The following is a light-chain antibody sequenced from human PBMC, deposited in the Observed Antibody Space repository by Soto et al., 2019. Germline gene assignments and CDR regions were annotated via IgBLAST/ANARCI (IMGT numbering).Light chain of an antibody. Sequence: EIVLTQSPGTLSLSPGESATLSCRASQSVSSIYLAWYQQKPGQAPRLLIYGASTRATGIPDRFSGSGAGTDFTLTISRLEPEDFAVYYCQQYGSSWYTFGQGTKLEIK. V-gene: IGKV3-20*01. CDR3: QQYGSSWYT. CDR2: GAS. J-gene: IGKJ2*01. CDR1: QSVSSIY.